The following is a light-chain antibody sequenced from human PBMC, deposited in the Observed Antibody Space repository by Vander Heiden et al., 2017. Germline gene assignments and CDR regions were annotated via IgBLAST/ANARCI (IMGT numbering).Light chain of an antibody. J-gene: IGLJ1*01. Sequence: QSALTQPASVSGSPGQSITISCTGTSSDVGGYNYVSWYQQHPGKAPKLRRYEVSNRPSGVSNRVSASKSGNTAYLTISGLQAEDEAYDDCSSYTSSSSYVFGTGTKVTVL. CDR1: SSDVGGYNY. CDR2: EVS. CDR3: SSYTSSSSYV. V-gene: IGLV2-14*01.